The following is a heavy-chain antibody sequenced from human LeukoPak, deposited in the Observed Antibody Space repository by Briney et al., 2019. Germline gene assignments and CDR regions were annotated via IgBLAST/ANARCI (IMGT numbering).Heavy chain of an antibody. D-gene: IGHD6-13*01. J-gene: IGHJ4*02. CDR1: GFTFSSYS. V-gene: IGHV3-48*01. Sequence: PGGSLRLSCAASGFTFSSYSMNWVRQALGKGLEWVSYISSSSSTIYYADSVKGRFTISRDNAKNSLYLQMNSLRAEDTAVYYCAREKMAAAGGGLDYWGQGTLVTVSS. CDR2: ISSSSSTI. CDR3: AREKMAAAGGGLDY.